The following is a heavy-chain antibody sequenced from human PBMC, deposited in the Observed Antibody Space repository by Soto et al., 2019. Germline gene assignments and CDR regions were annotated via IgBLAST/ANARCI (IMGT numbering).Heavy chain of an antibody. D-gene: IGHD5-12*01. J-gene: IGHJ6*03. CDR2: ISNDGSNK. V-gene: IGHV3-30*03. Sequence: GGSLRLSCAASGLTFSIYGMHWVRQAPGKGLEWVAVISNDGSNKYYADSVKGRFTISRDNSKNSLYLQMNSLRAEDTAVYYCAREEVATMYYYYMDVWGKGTTVTVSS. CDR3: AREEVATMYYYYMDV. CDR1: GLTFSIYG.